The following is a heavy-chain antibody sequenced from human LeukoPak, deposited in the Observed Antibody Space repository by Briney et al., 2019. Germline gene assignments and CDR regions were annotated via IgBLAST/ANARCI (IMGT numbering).Heavy chain of an antibody. V-gene: IGHV4-4*07. D-gene: IGHD3-10*01. J-gene: IGHJ4*02. CDR1: GGSISNYY. CDR2: IFISGST. Sequence: KPSETLSLTCTVSGGSISNYYWSWIRQPAGKGLEWIGRIFISGSTNCNPSLKSRVTMSVDTSKNQFSLKLSSVTAADTAVYYCARWGSNMAREKGDHWGQGTLVTVSS. CDR3: ARWGSNMAREKGDH.